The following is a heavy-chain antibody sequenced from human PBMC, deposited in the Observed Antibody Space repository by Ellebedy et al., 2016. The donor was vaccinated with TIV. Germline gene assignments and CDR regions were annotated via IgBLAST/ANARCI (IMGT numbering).Heavy chain of an antibody. CDR3: ARATSGFDF. D-gene: IGHD5-24*01. V-gene: IGHV3-13*01. CDR2: ITSAGDT. CDR1: RFTFSRHD. J-gene: IGHJ4*02. Sequence: GESLKISCAASRFTFSRHDMRWVRQPTRKGLEWVSGITSAGDTYYRGSVKRRFIISRDSAKHSLYLQMNSLRAEDTAAYYCARATSGFDFWGQGALATVSS.